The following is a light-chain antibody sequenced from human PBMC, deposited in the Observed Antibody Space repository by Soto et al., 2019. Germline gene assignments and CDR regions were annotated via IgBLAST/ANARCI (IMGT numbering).Light chain of an antibody. J-gene: IGLJ1*01. Sequence: QSVLTQPPSASVTPGQRVTISCSGSSSNIVSNYVYWYQQLPGTAPKLIIYSNNQRPSGVPDRFSGSKSGTSASLAISGLRSEDEADYYCAAWDDSLSGYVFGAGTKLTVL. CDR3: AAWDDSLSGYV. CDR2: SNN. CDR1: SSNIVSNY. V-gene: IGLV1-47*02.